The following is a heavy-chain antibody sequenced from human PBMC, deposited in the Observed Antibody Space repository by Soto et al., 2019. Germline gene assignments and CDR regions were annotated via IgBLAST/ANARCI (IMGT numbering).Heavy chain of an antibody. CDR3: ARDFLEGRDY. CDR2: INHRGST. Sequence: QVQLQQWGAGLLKPSVTLSLTCAVYGASFSGYYWSWIRQPPGKGLEWIGEINHRGSTNYNPSLKSRVTISVDTSKNQFSLNLSSVAAADTAVYYCARDFLEGRDYWGQGTMVTVSS. CDR1: GASFSGYY. J-gene: IGHJ4*02. V-gene: IGHV4-34*01. D-gene: IGHD3-10*01.